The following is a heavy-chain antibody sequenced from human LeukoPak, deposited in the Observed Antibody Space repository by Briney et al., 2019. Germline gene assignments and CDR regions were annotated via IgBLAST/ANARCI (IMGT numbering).Heavy chain of an antibody. J-gene: IGHJ4*02. V-gene: IGHV4-34*01. CDR2: INHSGST. CDR3: AREWLGKYYFDY. Sequence: SETLSLTCAVYGGSFSGYYWSWIRQPPGKGLEWIGEINHSGSTNYNPSLKSRVTISVDTSKNQVSLKLSSVTAADTAVYYCAREWLGKYYFDYWGQGTLVTVSS. CDR1: GGSFSGYY. D-gene: IGHD6-19*01.